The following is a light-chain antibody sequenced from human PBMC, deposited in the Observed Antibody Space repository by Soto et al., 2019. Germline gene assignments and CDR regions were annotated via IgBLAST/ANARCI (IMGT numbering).Light chain of an antibody. CDR1: QSVSSSY. CDR2: GAS. V-gene: IGKV3-20*01. J-gene: IGKJ1*01. Sequence: GGRAPCSFSASQSVSSSYLTWYQQKPGQAPRLLIQGASTRATGIPARISGSGSGTEFTLTISRLEPEDFAVYYCQQYGSSRWTFGQGTKVDIK. CDR3: QQYGSSRWT.